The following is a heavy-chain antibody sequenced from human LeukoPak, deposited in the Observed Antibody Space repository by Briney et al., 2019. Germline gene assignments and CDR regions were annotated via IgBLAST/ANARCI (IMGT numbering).Heavy chain of an antibody. CDR3: ARDYTGSGSWVFDY. CDR2: IIPSFDTA. D-gene: IGHD3-10*01. Sequence: VASLKLSCKASGGTFSSYAISWVRQAPGQGLEWMGGIIPSFDTAYYAKKVKGRVTITADESTSTVYLELSSLRSEDTAVYYCARDYTGSGSWVFDYWGQGTLVTVSS. J-gene: IGHJ4*02. CDR1: GGTFSSYA. V-gene: IGHV1-69*01.